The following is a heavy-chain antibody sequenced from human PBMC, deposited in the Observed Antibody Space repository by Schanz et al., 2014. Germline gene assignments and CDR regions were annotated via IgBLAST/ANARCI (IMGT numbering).Heavy chain of an antibody. D-gene: IGHD6-13*01. J-gene: IGHJ4*02. CDR1: GFTVSANY. Sequence: EVQVVESGGGLVQPGGSLRLSCAVSGFTVSANYMIWVRQPPGKGLEWVSLIDYAGSTNYADSVKGRMTVSRDTSKNALFLQMNNLRAEDTAVYYCAKEKEEVAADGSFFDHWGQGTLVTVSS. CDR3: AKEKEEVAADGSFFDH. V-gene: IGHV3-66*01. CDR2: IDYAGST.